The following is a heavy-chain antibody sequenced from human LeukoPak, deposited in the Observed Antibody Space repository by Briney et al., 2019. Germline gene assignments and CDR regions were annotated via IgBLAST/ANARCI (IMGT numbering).Heavy chain of an antibody. Sequence: ASVKVSCKASGYTFAKYAIHWVRQAPGQRLEWMGWINAGNGNTRYSQKFQGGVTITRDTSASTAYMELSSLRSEDTAVYYCATMRWFGELSADYWGQGTLVTVSS. CDR3: ATMRWFGELSADY. J-gene: IGHJ4*02. D-gene: IGHD3-10*01. CDR1: GYTFAKYA. V-gene: IGHV1-3*01. CDR2: INAGNGNT.